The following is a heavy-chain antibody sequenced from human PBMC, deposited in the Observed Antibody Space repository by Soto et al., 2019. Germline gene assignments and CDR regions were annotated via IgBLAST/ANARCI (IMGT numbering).Heavy chain of an antibody. Sequence: QVQLVQSGAEVKRPGASVKVSRKASGYTFTGHYVHWVRQAPGQGLEWMGWITPNSGYTNYAQKFQGRVTMTRDTSISTAYMELSGLRSDDTAVYYCAKDNGQLLIFEYWGQGTLVTVSS. CDR3: AKDNGQLLIFEY. CDR1: GYTFTGHY. V-gene: IGHV1-2*02. J-gene: IGHJ4*02. CDR2: ITPNSGYT. D-gene: IGHD2-2*01.